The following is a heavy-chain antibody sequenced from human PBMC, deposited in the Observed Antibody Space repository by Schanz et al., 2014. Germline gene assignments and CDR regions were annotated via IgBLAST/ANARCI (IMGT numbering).Heavy chain of an antibody. V-gene: IGHV1-2*02. Sequence: QVHLVQSGAEVHKPGASLKISCKASGYTFTNFFLHWVRQAPGQGLEWMGWINPNSGDTNYAQKLQGRVTMTADTSTNTAYMELSSLTSEDTAVYYCAKDVRPVANTVHFYYMDVWGKGTTVTVSS. J-gene: IGHJ6*03. CDR1: GYTFTNFF. D-gene: IGHD6-19*01. CDR3: AKDVRPVANTVHFYYMDV. CDR2: INPNSGDT.